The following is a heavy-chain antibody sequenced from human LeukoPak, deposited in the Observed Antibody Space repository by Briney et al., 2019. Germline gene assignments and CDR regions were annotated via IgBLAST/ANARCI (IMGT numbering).Heavy chain of an antibody. CDR1: GFTFSSCG. V-gene: IGHV3-21*01. CDR2: IGPTGTDR. Sequence: KPGGSLRPSCAASGFTFSSCGFNWVRQAPGKGLEWVSSIGPTGTDRYYADSVRGRFTISRDNAKNSMYLQMDSLRDEDTAVYYCATETIGRHYDYWGQGTLLAVSS. CDR3: ATETIGRHYDY. D-gene: IGHD1-14*01. J-gene: IGHJ4*02.